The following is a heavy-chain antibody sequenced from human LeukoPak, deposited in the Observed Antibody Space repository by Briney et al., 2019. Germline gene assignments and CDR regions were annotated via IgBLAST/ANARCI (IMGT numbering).Heavy chain of an antibody. V-gene: IGHV3-30*02. J-gene: IGHJ6*03. CDR2: IRYDGSNE. Sequence: PGGSLRLSCAASGFTFSSYGMHWVRQAPGKGLEWVAFIRYDGSNEYYADSVKGRFTISRDKSKNTLSLQMNGLRVEDTAVYYCAKVMPPGRIRFYSFYMDGWGKGTTVTVS. D-gene: IGHD2-15*01. CDR3: AKVMPPGRIRFYSFYMDG. CDR1: GFTFSSYG.